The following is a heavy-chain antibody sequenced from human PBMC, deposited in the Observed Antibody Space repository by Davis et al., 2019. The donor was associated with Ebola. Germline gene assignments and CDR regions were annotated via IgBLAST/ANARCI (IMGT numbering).Heavy chain of an antibody. V-gene: IGHV4-59*08. Sequence: SETLSLTCTVSGGSISSYYWSWIRQPPGKGLEWIGYIYYSGRTNYNPSLKSRVTISVDTSKNQFSLNLSSVTAADSAVYYCARLRGYDFGSRWLGAYWGQGTLVTVSS. D-gene: IGHD5-12*01. CDR1: GGSISSYY. J-gene: IGHJ4*02. CDR3: ARLRGYDFGSRWLGAY. CDR2: IYYSGRT.